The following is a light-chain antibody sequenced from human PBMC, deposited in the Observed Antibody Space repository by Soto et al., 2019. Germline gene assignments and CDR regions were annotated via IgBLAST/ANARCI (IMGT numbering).Light chain of an antibody. Sequence: QPVLTQPPSVSGAPGQRVTIACTGSSSDIGAGFDVNWYQHLPGTAPKLLIYGNTNRPSGVPGRFSGSKSGTSASLVITGLQAEDEADYYCQSYENSRTGFYVFGTGTKLAVL. CDR1: SSDIGAGFD. V-gene: IGLV1-40*01. J-gene: IGLJ1*01. CDR2: GNT. CDR3: QSYENSRTGFYV.